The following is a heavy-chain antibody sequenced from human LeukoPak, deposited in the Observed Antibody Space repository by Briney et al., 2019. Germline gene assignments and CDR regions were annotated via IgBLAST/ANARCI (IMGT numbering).Heavy chain of an antibody. CDR1: GFTFSSYW. CDR2: ISSSGSTI. J-gene: IGHJ4*02. CDR3: ARDYSGYDYDY. Sequence: GGSLRLSCAASGFTFSSYWMHWVRQVPGKGLEWVSYISSSGSTIYYADSVKGRFTISRDNAKNSLYLQMNSLRAEDTAVYYCARDYSGYDYDYWGQGTLVTVSS. V-gene: IGHV3-48*04. D-gene: IGHD5-12*01.